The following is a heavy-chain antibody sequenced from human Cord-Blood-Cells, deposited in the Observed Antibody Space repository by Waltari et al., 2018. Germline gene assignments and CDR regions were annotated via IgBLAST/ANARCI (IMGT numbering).Heavy chain of an antibody. CDR3: ARGDYDFWSGYYDY. CDR1: GGSISSSSYY. J-gene: IGHJ4*02. D-gene: IGHD3-3*01. CDR2: IYYSGST. V-gene: IGHV4-39*01. Sequence: QLQLQESGPGLVKPSETLSLTCTVSGGSISSSSYYWGWIRQPPGKGLEWIGSIYYSGSTYYTPSLKSRVPISVDTSKNQFSLKLSSVTAADTAVYYCARGDYDFWSGYYDYWGQGTLVTVSS.